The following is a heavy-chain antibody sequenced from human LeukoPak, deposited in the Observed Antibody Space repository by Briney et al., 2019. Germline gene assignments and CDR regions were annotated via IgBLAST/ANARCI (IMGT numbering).Heavy chain of an antibody. CDR3: VKDGSATTVTTMRAY. Sequence: GGSLRLSCSASGFTFSSYAMHWVRQAPGKGLEYVSAISNNGGSTYYADSVKGRFTISRDNSKNTLYLQMSSLGAEDTAVYYCVKDGSATTVTTMRAYWGQGTLVTVSS. D-gene: IGHD4-17*01. CDR2: ISNNGGST. V-gene: IGHV3-64D*09. CDR1: GFTFSSYA. J-gene: IGHJ4*02.